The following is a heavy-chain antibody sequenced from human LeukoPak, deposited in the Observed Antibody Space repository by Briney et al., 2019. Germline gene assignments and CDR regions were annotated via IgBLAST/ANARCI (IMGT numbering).Heavy chain of an antibody. D-gene: IGHD1-1*01. V-gene: IGHV4-34*01. CDR3: AHWSIGNDCYYGMDV. J-gene: IGHJ6*02. Sequence: PSETLSLMCAVYGGFFSGYYWSWLRQPPGRGREWIGEINHSGSTNYNPSLKSRVTISVDTSKNQFSLKLSSVTAADTAVYYCAHWSIGNDCYYGMDVWGQGTTVTVSS. CDR1: GGFFSGYY. CDR2: INHSGST.